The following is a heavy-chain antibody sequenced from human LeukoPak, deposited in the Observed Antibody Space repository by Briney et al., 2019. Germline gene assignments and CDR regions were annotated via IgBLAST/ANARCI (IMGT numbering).Heavy chain of an antibody. CDR2: ISSSSSYI. V-gene: IGHV3-23*01. D-gene: IGHD7-27*01. CDR1: GFTFSSYA. Sequence: GGSLRLSCAASGFTFSSYAMSWVRQAPGKGLEWVSSISSSSSYIYYADSVKGRFTISRDNSKNTLYMQMKNLRAEDTATYFCARATGGNWGLGHEGLYYFDFWGQGTLVTVSS. J-gene: IGHJ4*02. CDR3: ARATGGNWGLGHEGLYYFDF.